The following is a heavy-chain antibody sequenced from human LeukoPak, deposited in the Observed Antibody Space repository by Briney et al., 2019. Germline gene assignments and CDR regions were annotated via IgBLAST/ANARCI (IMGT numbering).Heavy chain of an antibody. CDR3: AKGANYNWDS. D-gene: IGHD1-20*01. CDR1: GGSISSSDYY. CDR2: IYYSVTT. V-gene: IGHV4-39*07. Sequence: SETLSLTCTVSGGSISSSDYYWGWIRQPPGKGLEWIGSIYYSVTTYYNPSLKSRVTISVDTSKNQFSLSLTSVTAADTAIYYCAKGANYNWDSWGQGTLVTVSS. J-gene: IGHJ4*02.